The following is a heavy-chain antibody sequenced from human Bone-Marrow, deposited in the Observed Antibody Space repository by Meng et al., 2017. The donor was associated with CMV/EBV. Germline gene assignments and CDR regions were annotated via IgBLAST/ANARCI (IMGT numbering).Heavy chain of an antibody. CDR1: GGSVSSGSYY. CDR3: ARGGYNWNYDFDY. D-gene: IGHD1-7*01. CDR2: INYSGST. J-gene: IGHJ4*02. Sequence: SETLSLTCALSGGSVSSGSYYWGWIRQPPGKGLEWIGYINYSGSTNYNPSLKSRVTISVDTSKNQFSLKLSSVTAADTAVYYCARGGYNWNYDFDYWGQGTLVTVSS. V-gene: IGHV4-61*01.